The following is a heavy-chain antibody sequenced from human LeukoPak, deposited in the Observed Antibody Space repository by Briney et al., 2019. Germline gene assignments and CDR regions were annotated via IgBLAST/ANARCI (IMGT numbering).Heavy chain of an antibody. V-gene: IGHV3-30-3*01. CDR3: ARDKIVVVTAIRGYYFDY. CDR2: ISYDGSNK. D-gene: IGHD2-21*02. Sequence: GGSLRLSCAASGFTFSSYAMHWVRQAPGKGLEWVAVISYDGSNKYYADSVKGRFTISRDNSKNTLYLQMNSLRAEDTAVYYCARDKIVVVTAIRGYYFDYWGQGTLVTVSS. J-gene: IGHJ4*02. CDR1: GFTFSSYA.